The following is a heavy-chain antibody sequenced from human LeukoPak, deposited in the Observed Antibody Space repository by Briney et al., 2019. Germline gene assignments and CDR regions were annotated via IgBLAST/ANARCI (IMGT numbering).Heavy chain of an antibody. CDR1: GGSISSYY. CDR3: ASFPGYSYGPTGDY. V-gene: IGHV4-59*01. D-gene: IGHD5-18*01. CDR2: IYYSGST. Sequence: SETLSLTCTVSGGSISSYYWSWIRQPPGKGLKWIGYIYYSGSTNYNPSLKSRVTISVDTSKNQFSLKLSSVTAADTAVYYCASFPGYSYGPTGDYWGQGTLVTVSS. J-gene: IGHJ4*02.